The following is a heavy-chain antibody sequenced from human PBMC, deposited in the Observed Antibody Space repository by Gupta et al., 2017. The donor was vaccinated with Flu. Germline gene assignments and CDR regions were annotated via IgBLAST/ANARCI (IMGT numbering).Heavy chain of an antibody. J-gene: IGHJ2*01. D-gene: IGHD6-19*01. CDR3: ATQASAVAEEGYFDL. Sequence: QLQLQESGPGLVKPSETLSLTCTVSGGSISSSSYYWGWIRQPPGKGLEGIGSIYYSGRTYYNPVRKSRVTISVDTSKNQVSLKLRSLTAARTAVYYCATQASAVAEEGYFDLGGGGTMVTVFS. CDR2: IYYSGRT. V-gene: IGHV4-39*01. CDR1: GGSISSSSYY.